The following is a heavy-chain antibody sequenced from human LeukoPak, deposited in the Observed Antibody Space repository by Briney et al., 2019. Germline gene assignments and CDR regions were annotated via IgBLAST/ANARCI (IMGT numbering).Heavy chain of an antibody. CDR2: IKEDGREK. D-gene: IGHD3-16*01. CDR3: ARAFS. J-gene: IGHJ5*02. Sequence: GGSLRLSCAASGLTSSSQWMSWVRQAPGKGLEWGANIKEDGREKSYGDSVQGRFTICRDNAKSTLYLQMNSLRGEDTAVYYCARAFSWGQGTLVTVSS. CDR1: GLTSSSQW. V-gene: IGHV3-7*01.